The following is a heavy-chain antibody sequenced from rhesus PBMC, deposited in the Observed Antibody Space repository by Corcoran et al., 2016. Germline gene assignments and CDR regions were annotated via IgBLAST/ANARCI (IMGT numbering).Heavy chain of an antibody. V-gene: IGHV4-122*02. Sequence: QVQLQESGPGLVKPSETLSLTCAVSGGSISSGYYYWSWIRHPPGKGLEWIGYITDNGRTTYYPALRSRVTSARDTSKNQFSLKLSSVTAADTAVYYWARMNTVYWYFDLWGPGTPITISS. CDR3: ARMNTVYWYFDL. CDR2: ITDNGRT. J-gene: IGHJ2*01. CDR1: GGSISSGYYY. D-gene: IGHD4-23*01.